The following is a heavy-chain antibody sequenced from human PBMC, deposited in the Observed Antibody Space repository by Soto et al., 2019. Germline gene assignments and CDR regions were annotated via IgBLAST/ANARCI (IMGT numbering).Heavy chain of an antibody. CDR1: GFTFSSYG. CDR2: IWYDGSNK. Sequence: QVQLVESGGGVVQPGRSLRLSCAASGFTFSSYGMHWVRQAPGKGLEWVAVIWYDGSNKYYADSVKGRFTISRDNSTNTLYLQMNSLRAEDTAVYYCARDPPAAAGYYYGMDVWGQGTTVTVSS. D-gene: IGHD6-13*01. CDR3: ARDPPAAAGYYYGMDV. V-gene: IGHV3-33*01. J-gene: IGHJ6*02.